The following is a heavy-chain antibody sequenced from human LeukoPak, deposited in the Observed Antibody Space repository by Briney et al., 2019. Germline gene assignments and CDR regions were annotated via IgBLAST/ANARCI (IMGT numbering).Heavy chain of an antibody. V-gene: IGHV4-59*01. CDR1: GGSIGSYH. J-gene: IGHJ4*02. Sequence: SETLSLTCNVSGGSIGSYHWSWIRQSPGKGLEWIGDIYYSGSTNYNPSLRSRVTLLVDMSKNQFSLKVRSVTAVDTAMYYCARNRWGTGASFDSWGQGTLVTVSS. CDR2: IYYSGST. CDR3: ARNRWGTGASFDS. D-gene: IGHD4-23*01.